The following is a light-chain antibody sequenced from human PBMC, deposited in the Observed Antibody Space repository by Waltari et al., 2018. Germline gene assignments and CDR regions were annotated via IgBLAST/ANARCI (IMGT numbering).Light chain of an antibody. Sequence: SSELTQDPAVSVPLGQTVRIACQGDSLRIYYAGWSHQKPGQAPILVIYGKNNRPSGIPARFSASSSGNTASLTITGAQAEDEGYYYCNSRDTSGDVVFGGGTKLTVL. CDR2: GKN. CDR1: SLRIYY. CDR3: NSRDTSGDVV. J-gene: IGLJ2*01. V-gene: IGLV3-19*01.